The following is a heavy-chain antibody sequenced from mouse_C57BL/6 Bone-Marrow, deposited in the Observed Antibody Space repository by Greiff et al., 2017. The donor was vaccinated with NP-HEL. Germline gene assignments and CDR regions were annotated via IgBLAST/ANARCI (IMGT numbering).Heavy chain of an antibody. D-gene: IGHD1-1*01. CDR2: IYPGGGYT. J-gene: IGHJ4*01. Sequence: VQLQQSGAELVRPGPSVKMSCKASGYTFTNYWIGWAKQRPGHGLEWIGDIYPGGGYTNYNEKFKGKTTLTADKSSSTAYMQFSSLTSEDSAIDYCAREGITTVVDYAMDYWGQGTSVTVAS. CDR1: GYTFTNYW. V-gene: IGHV1-63*01. CDR3: AREGITTVVDYAMDY.